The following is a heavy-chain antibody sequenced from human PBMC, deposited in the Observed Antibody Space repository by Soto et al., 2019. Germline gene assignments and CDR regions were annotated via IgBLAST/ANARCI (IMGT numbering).Heavy chain of an antibody. CDR1: GYSFTNYA. CDR2: INAGKGNA. CDR3: ARDRPRGAVAGTDY. D-gene: IGHD6-19*01. Sequence: ASVKVSCKASGYSFTNYAIPWMRQAPGQSLEWMGWINAGKGNAKYSQKFQDRVTITTDTSTSTAYMELRSLRSDDTAVYYCARDRPRGAVAGTDYWGQGTLVTVSS. V-gene: IGHV1-3*01. J-gene: IGHJ4*02.